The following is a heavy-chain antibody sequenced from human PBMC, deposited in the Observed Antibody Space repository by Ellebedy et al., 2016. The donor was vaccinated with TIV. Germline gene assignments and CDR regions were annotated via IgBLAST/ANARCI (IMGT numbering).Heavy chain of an antibody. D-gene: IGHD3-9*01. Sequence: MPSETLSLTCTVSGGSTDGYYWTWIRQSPGKGLAWIGYIYYRGYTNYSPSFMSRVTISVDTSKNQVSLKLFSVTTADTAVYFCARVHEYKDILTADWHFGMDVWGKGTTVTVSS. V-gene: IGHV4-59*01. CDR3: ARVHEYKDILTADWHFGMDV. J-gene: IGHJ6*04. CDR2: IYYRGYT. CDR1: GGSTDGYY.